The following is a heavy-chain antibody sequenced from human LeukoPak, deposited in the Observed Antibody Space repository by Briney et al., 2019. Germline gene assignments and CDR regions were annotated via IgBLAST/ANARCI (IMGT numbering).Heavy chain of an antibody. V-gene: IGHV4-59*12. CDR3: ARDLTSGLFDS. Sequence: SETLSLTCTVSGGSISSYYWSWIRQPPGKGLECIGYIYNSGSTNYNPSLKSRVSISVDTSKNQFSLQLNSVSPDDTAVYYCARDLTSGLFDSWGQGTLVTVSS. CDR2: IYNSGST. D-gene: IGHD3-9*01. J-gene: IGHJ4*02. CDR1: GGSISSYY.